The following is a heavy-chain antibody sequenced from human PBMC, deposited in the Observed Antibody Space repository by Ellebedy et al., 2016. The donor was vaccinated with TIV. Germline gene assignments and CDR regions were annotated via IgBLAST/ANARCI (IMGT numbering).Heavy chain of an antibody. J-gene: IGHJ2*01. CDR1: GFTFSPYS. D-gene: IGHD4-17*01. CDR3: ARAIYGASYL. V-gene: IGHV3-48*04. Sequence: GESLKISCAASGFTFSPYSMNWVRQAPGKGLEWISYISGSSLTEHYADSVKGRFTISRDNAGNSLYLQMNSLGAEDTAVYYCARAIYGASYLWGRGTLVTVSS. CDR2: ISGSSLTE.